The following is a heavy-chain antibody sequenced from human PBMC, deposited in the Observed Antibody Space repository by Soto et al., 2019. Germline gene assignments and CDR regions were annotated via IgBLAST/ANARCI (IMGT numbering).Heavy chain of an antibody. J-gene: IGHJ4*02. CDR1: GFTFTNSA. Sequence: SVKVSCKASGFTFTNSAIQWVRQARGQRLEWIGWIVVGSGNTNYAQKFQERVTITRDMSTSTAYMELSSLRSEDTAVFYCVRVAYSSTTTYNHFDYWGQGTLVTISS. CDR3: VRVAYSSTTTYNHFDY. D-gene: IGHD2-2*01. CDR2: IVVGSGNT. V-gene: IGHV1-58*02.